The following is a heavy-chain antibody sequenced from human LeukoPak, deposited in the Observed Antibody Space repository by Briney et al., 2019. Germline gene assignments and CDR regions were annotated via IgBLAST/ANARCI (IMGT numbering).Heavy chain of an antibody. V-gene: IGHV4-30-2*01. CDR2: IYHSGST. CDR1: GGSLSSGGYY. D-gene: IGHD3-10*01. J-gene: IGHJ3*02. Sequence: PSQTLSLTCTVSGGSLSSGGYYWSWIRQPPGKGLEWIGYIYHSGSTYYNPSLKSRVTISVDRSKNQFSLKLSSVTAADTTVYYCARVALITMVRGVIITNDSMIAFDIWGQGTMVTVSS. CDR3: ARVALITMVRGVIITNDSMIAFDI.